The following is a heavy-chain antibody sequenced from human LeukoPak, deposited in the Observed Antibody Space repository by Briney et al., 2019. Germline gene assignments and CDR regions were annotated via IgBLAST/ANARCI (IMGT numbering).Heavy chain of an antibody. Sequence: GGSLRLSRAASGFTFSSYSMNWVRQAPGKGLEWVSYISSSSSTIYYADSVKGRFTISRDNAKNSLYLQMNSLRVEDSAVYYCATDLIHYYASGAKTWGQGTLVTVSS. CDR3: ATDLIHYYASGAKT. V-gene: IGHV3-48*04. CDR1: GFTFSSYS. D-gene: IGHD3-10*01. CDR2: ISSSSSTI. J-gene: IGHJ5*02.